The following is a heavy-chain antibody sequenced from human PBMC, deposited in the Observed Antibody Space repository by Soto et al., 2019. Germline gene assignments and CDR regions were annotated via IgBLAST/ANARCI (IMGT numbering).Heavy chain of an antibody. Sequence: PGESLKISCQASGYGFSSSWIAWVRHSPGKGLEWMGIVYPGDSDTRYSPSFEGQVTISADEAIDTAYLQWSSLKASDTAMYYCARVSLYCTNGVCHFDYWGQGTLVTVSS. CDR2: VYPGDSDT. D-gene: IGHD2-8*01. J-gene: IGHJ4*02. V-gene: IGHV5-51*01. CDR3: ARVSLYCTNGVCHFDY. CDR1: GYGFSSSW.